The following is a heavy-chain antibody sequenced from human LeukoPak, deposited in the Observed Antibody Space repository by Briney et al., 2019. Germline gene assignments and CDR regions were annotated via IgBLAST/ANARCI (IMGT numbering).Heavy chain of an antibody. CDR1: GITFSTYS. D-gene: IGHD1-26*01. Sequence: GGSLRLSCAASGITFSTYSMNWVRQAPGKGLEWVSSITSGSSYIYYADSVKGRFTISRDNAKNSLYLQMNSLRAEDTAVYYCARDPYSGSYGNYYYYFMDVWGKGTTVTISS. J-gene: IGHJ6*03. CDR3: ARDPYSGSYGNYYYYFMDV. V-gene: IGHV3-21*01. CDR2: ITSGSSYI.